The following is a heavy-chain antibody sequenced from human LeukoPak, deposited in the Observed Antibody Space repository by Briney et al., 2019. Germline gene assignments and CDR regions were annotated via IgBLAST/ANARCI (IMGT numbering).Heavy chain of an antibody. D-gene: IGHD3-22*01. CDR1: VFTFTSSA. J-gene: IGHJ4*02. V-gene: IGHV1-58*01. CDR3: AASPDYYDSSGYSYYFDY. Sequence: SVKVSCKASVFTFTSSAVQWVRQPRGQRLEWIGLNVVGSGNKNYAQKFQERVTITRHMSTSTPYMELSSLRSEDTGVYYWAASPDYYDSSGYSYYFDYWGEGTLVTVSS. CDR2: NVVGSGNK.